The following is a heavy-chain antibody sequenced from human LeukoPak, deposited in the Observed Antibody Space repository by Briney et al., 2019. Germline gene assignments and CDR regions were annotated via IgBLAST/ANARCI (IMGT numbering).Heavy chain of an antibody. CDR1: GGSISSSSYY. V-gene: IGHV4-39*01. CDR3: ARLVGATILADY. J-gene: IGHJ4*02. CDR2: IYYSGST. D-gene: IGHD1-26*01. Sequence: PSETLSLTCTVSGGSISSSSYYWGWIRQPPGKGLEWIGSIYYSGSTYYNPSLKSPVTISVDTSKNQFSLKLSSVTAADTAVYYCARLVGATILADYWGQGTLVTVSS.